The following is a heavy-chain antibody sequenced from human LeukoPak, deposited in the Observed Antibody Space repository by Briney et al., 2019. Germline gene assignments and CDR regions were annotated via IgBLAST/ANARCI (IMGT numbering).Heavy chain of an antibody. CDR2: ISYDGSNK. Sequence: PGRSLRLSCAASGFTFSSYGMHWVRQAPGKGLEWVAVISYDGSNKYYADSVKGRFTISRDNSKNTLYLQMNSLRAEDTAVYYCAKNYGSGAGDYWGQGTLVTVSS. CDR3: AKNYGSGAGDY. V-gene: IGHV3-30*18. J-gene: IGHJ4*02. D-gene: IGHD3-10*01. CDR1: GFTFSSYG.